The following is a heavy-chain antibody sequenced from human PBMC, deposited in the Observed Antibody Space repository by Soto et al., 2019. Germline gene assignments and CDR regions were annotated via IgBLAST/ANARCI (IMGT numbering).Heavy chain of an antibody. CDR1: GGSISSSSYY. D-gene: IGHD3-3*01. V-gene: IGHV4-39*01. Sequence: QLQLQESGPGLVKPSETLSLTCTVSGGSISSSSYYWGWIRQPPGKGLEWIGSIYYSGSTYYNPSLKSRVTISVDTSKNQFSLKLSSVTAADTAVYYCASNYDFWSGRYDYWGQGTLVTVSS. CDR2: IYYSGST. CDR3: ASNYDFWSGRYDY. J-gene: IGHJ4*02.